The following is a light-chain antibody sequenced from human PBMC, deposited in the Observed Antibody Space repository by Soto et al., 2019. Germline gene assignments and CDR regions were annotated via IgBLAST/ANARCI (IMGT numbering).Light chain of an antibody. CDR1: QGIRNF. CDR3: QKYNRGPV. J-gene: IGKJ3*01. CDR2: GAP. Sequence: DIQMTQSPTSLSASVGDRVTIACRASQGIRNFVAWYQQKPGKPPKLLIYGAPTLQSGVPSRFSGSGSGTVFSLTINTLQPEDVETYSWQKYNRGPVFGPGTKVVIK. V-gene: IGKV1-27*01.